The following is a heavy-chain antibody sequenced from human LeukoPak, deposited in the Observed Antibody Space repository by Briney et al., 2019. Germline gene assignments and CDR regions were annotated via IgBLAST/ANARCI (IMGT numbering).Heavy chain of an antibody. D-gene: IGHD6-19*01. Sequence: ASETLSLTCAVYGGSFSGYYWSWIRQPPGKGLEWIGKINHSGSTYYNPSLKSRVTISVDTSKNQFSLKLSSVTAADTAVYYCARTSSSGLVGGYYFDYWGQGTLVTVSS. CDR2: INHSGST. CDR3: ARTSSSGLVGGYYFDY. J-gene: IGHJ4*02. CDR1: GGSFSGYY. V-gene: IGHV4-34*01.